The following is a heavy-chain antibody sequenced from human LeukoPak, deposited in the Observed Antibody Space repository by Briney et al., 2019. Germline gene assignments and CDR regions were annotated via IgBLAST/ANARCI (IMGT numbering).Heavy chain of an antibody. J-gene: IGHJ3*02. D-gene: IGHD3-10*01. Sequence: GGSLILSCAASRFTFSTYEMNWVRQAPGKGLEWVSYISTSGSSIYCAESVKGRFTISRDNAKNSLYLQMNSLRAEDTAVYYCARDRALDIWGQGTMVTVSS. CDR1: RFTFSTYE. CDR2: ISTSGSSI. CDR3: ARDRALDI. V-gene: IGHV3-48*03.